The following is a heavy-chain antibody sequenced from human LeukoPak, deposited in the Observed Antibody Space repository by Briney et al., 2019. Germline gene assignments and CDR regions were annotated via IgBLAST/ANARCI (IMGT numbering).Heavy chain of an antibody. CDR3: VRRQVGAYYFDL. CDR2: IYYDGMT. J-gene: IGHJ4*02. CDR1: GGSISSGDYY. Sequence: PSETLSLTCTVSGGSISSGDYYWSWIRQSPGTGLEWIGYIYYDGMTYNSPSLKSRITISLDTSKNQFSLKLSSVTAADTAVYYCVRRQVGAYYFDLWGQGTLVTVSS. V-gene: IGHV4-30-4*01. D-gene: IGHD1-26*01.